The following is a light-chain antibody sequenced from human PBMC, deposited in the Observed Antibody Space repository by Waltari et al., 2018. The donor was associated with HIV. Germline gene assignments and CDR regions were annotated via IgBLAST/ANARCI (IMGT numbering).Light chain of an antibody. J-gene: IGLJ1*01. CDR3: ATWDDILSGYL. V-gene: IGLV1-47*01. CDR1: NSNIGSTF. Sequence: QSVPTQPPSASGTPGQRVAISCSGSNSNIGSTFVYSYQQLPGAAPKLLIYKDNQRPSGVPERCYASKSVSSASLAISWRRSEDEAEYYCATWDDILSGYLFGTGTKVTVL. CDR2: KDN.